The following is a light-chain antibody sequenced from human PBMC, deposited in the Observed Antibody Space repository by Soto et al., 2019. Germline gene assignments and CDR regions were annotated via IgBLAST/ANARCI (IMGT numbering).Light chain of an antibody. Sequence: QSALTQPPSASGSPGQSVTISCTGTSSDIGGYNSVSWYQQHPGKAPRLMIYEVNKRPSGVPDRFSGSKSGYTASLTVSGLQTEDEAEYYCSSYTNINTRACVFGTGTKSPS. CDR2: EVN. CDR3: SSYTNINTRACV. J-gene: IGLJ1*01. CDR1: SSDIGGYNS. V-gene: IGLV2-8*01.